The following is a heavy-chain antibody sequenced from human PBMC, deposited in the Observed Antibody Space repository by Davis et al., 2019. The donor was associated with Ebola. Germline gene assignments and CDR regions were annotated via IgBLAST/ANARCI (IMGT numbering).Heavy chain of an antibody. CDR3: AKLVTTHTTFDY. J-gene: IGHJ4*02. D-gene: IGHD4-17*01. V-gene: IGHV3-21*01. CDR1: GFTFSSYS. Sequence: GGSLRLSCAASGFTFSSYSMNWVRQAPGKGLEWVSSISSSSSYIYYADSVKGRFTLSRDNSKNTLYLQMDSLRADDTAVYYCAKLVTTHTTFDYWGQGTLVTVSS. CDR2: ISSSSSYI.